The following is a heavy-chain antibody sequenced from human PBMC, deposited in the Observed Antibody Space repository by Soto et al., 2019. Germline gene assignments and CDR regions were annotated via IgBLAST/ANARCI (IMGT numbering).Heavy chain of an antibody. Sequence: PGGSLRLSCAASGFTFSDYYMSWIRQAPGKGLEWVSYISSSSSYTNYADSVKGRFTISRDNAKNSLYLQMNSLRAEDTAVYYCARDRQRRSHATPSLDYYDSSVYYADYWGQGTLVTVSS. CDR3: ARDRQRRSHATPSLDYYDSSVYYADY. CDR1: GFTFSDYY. CDR2: ISSSSSYT. J-gene: IGHJ4*02. D-gene: IGHD3-22*01. V-gene: IGHV3-11*06.